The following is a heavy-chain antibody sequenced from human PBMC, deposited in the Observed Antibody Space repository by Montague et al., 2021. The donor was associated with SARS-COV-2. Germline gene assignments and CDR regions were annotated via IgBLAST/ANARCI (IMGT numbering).Heavy chain of an antibody. CDR2: PHHGTKWYN. V-gene: IGHV6-1*01. CDR3: AREQQWLRAVYYYYGMDV. D-gene: IGHD6-19*01. CDR1: GDSVADLSPS. Sequence: CAISGDSVADLSPSSDEHTSSLQSQLHFLCSPHHGTKWYNDYALSVKSRITINPDTSKNQFSLQLNSVTPEDTAVYYCAREQQWLRAVYYYYGMDVWGQGTTVTVSS. J-gene: IGHJ6*02.